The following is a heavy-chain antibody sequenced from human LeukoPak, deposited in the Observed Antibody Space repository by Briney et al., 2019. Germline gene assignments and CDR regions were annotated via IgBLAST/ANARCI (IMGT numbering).Heavy chain of an antibody. J-gene: IGHJ4*02. V-gene: IGHV3-72*01. D-gene: IGHD3-10*01. CDR2: SRNRAHSYST. Sequence: GGSLRLSCAASGFTFSDHYMDWVRQAPGKGLDWIGRSRNRAHSYSTEYAASAKGRFTVSRADSENSLYLQMNSLKTDDTAVYYCVALIRGLGYWGQGTLVTVSS. CDR3: VALIRGLGY. CDR1: GFTFSDHY.